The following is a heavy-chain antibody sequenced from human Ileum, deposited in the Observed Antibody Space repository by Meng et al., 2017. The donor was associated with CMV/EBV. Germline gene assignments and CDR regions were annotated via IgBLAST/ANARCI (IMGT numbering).Heavy chain of an antibody. CDR1: GTLLSTTRMA. J-gene: IGHJ4*02. CDR3: VRKGDFGYYFDS. D-gene: IGHD3-10*01. CDR2: IYWDDDK. V-gene: IGHV2-5*02. Sequence: QITLNESGPALVKPKETLPLTCTFPGTLLSTTRMAVVWIRQPQGKALEWLALIYWDDDKRYSPSLTSRLTITKDTAKNQVVLTMTNMDPVDTATYYCVRKGDFGYYFDSWGQGTLVTVSS.